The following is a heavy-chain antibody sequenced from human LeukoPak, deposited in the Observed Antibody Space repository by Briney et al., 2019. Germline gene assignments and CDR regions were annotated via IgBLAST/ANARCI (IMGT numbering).Heavy chain of an antibody. D-gene: IGHD1-26*01. Sequence: GRSLRRSRAASGLTIKNYAMTLVGPGPRKGLPLVSTISGKGDSTYYADSVKGRFTISRDNSKNTLSLQMNSLRADVTALYYCAKGGHFSCFDPWGQGTLGTVSS. J-gene: IGHJ5*02. CDR1: GLTIKNYA. CDR2: ISGKGDST. V-gene: IGHV3-23*01. CDR3: AKGGHFSCFDP.